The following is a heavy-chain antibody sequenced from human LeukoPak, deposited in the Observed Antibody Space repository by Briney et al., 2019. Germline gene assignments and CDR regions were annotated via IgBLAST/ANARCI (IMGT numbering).Heavy chain of an antibody. CDR3: ARDPWGYSSGLDY. V-gene: IGHV1-46*01. Sequence: ASVKVSCKASGGTFSSYAISWVRQAPGQGLEWMGIINPSGGSTSYAQKFQGRVTMTRDTSTSTVYMELSSLRSEDTAVYYCARDPWGYSSGLDYWGQGTLVTVSS. J-gene: IGHJ4*02. D-gene: IGHD6-19*01. CDR2: INPSGGST. CDR1: GGTFSSYA.